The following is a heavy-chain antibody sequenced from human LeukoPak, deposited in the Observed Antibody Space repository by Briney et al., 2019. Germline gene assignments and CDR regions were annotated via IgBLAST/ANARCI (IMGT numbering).Heavy chain of an antibody. V-gene: IGHV1-2*02. Sequence: ASVKVSCKASGYTFTDYYIHWIRQAPGQGLEWMGWTHPDSGGTNYAQKFQGRVTMTRDTSIRTVYMELSRLRLDDTAVYYCARGPRRGSYSQSWLDPWGQGTLVTVSS. CDR3: ARGPRRGSYSQSWLDP. J-gene: IGHJ5*02. CDR2: THPDSGGT. D-gene: IGHD1-26*01. CDR1: GYTFTDYY.